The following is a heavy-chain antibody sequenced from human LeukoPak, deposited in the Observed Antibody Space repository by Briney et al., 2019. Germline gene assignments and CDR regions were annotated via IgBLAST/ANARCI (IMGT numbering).Heavy chain of an antibody. CDR3: AKDYPPYYDFWSGYWGGGNDAFDI. J-gene: IGHJ3*02. CDR2: ISTDGSST. D-gene: IGHD3-3*01. CDR1: GFIFSSYW. V-gene: IGHV3-74*01. Sequence: GGSLRLSCAASGFIFSSYWMHWFRQGPGKGLVWVSRISTDGSSTSYADSVKGRFTISRDNAKNTLYLQMNSLRAEDTAVYYCAKDYPPYYDFWSGYWGGGNDAFDIWGQGTMVTVSS.